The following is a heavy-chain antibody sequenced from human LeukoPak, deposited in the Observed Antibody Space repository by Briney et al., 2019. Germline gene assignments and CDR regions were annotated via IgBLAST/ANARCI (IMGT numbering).Heavy chain of an antibody. CDR1: GFTFSNYW. J-gene: IGHJ2*01. V-gene: IGHV3-7*01. CDR3: ARDTYRFFDL. CDR2: IKEDGSDK. Sequence: GGSLRLSCAASGFTFSNYWMGWVRQAPGKGLEWVADIKEDGSDKYSVDSVKGRFTISRDNAKNSLYLQMNSLRAEDTAVYYCARDTYRFFDLWGRGTLVTVSS.